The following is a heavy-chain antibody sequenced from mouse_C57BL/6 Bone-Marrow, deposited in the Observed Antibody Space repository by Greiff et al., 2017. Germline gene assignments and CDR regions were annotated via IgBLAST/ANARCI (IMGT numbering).Heavy chain of an antibody. J-gene: IGHJ3*01. Sequence: QVQLKESGAELARPGASVKLSCKASGYTFTSYGISWVKQRTGQGLEWIGEIYPRSGNTYYNEKFKGKATLTADKSSSTAYMELRSLTSEDSAVYFCARRGLPWFAYCGQGTLVTVSA. V-gene: IGHV1-81*01. CDR3: ARRGLPWFAY. D-gene: IGHD3-1*01. CDR2: IYPRSGNT. CDR1: GYTFTSYG.